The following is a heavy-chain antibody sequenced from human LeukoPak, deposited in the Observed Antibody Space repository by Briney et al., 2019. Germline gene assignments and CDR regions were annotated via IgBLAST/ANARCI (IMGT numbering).Heavy chain of an antibody. D-gene: IGHD2-21*02. CDR1: GYTFTSYD. Sequence: GASVKVSCKASGYTFTSYDINWVRQATGQGLEWMGWMNPNSGNTGYAQKFQGRVTITADKSTSTAYMELSSLRSEDTAVYYCARVYCGDDCFLADAFDIWGQGTMVTVSS. CDR2: MNPNSGNT. V-gene: IGHV1-8*01. CDR3: ARVYCGDDCFLADAFDI. J-gene: IGHJ3*02.